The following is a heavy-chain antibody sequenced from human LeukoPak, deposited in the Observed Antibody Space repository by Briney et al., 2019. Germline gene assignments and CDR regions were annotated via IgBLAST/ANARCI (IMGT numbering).Heavy chain of an antibody. J-gene: IGHJ4*02. CDR3: ARAISYYDSSGYYSD. CDR2: IYHSGST. D-gene: IGHD3-22*01. V-gene: IGHV4-4*02. Sequence: PSGTLSLTCAVSGGSISSSNWWSWVRQPPGKGLEWIGEIYHSGSTNYNPSLKSRVTISVDKSKNQFSLKQSSVTAADTAVYYCARAISYYDSSGYYSDWGQGTLVTVSS. CDR1: GGSISSSNW.